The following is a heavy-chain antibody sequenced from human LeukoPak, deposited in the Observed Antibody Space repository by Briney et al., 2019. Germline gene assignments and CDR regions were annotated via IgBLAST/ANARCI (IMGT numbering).Heavy chain of an antibody. J-gene: IGHJ6*03. CDR1: GYTFTSYA. CDR3: ARVEAARYYSYMDV. V-gene: IGHV1-69*13. CDR2: IIPIFGTA. Sequence: GASVKVSCKASGYTFTSYAISWVRQAPGQGLEWMGGIIPIFGTANYAQKFQGRVTITADESTSTAYMEVNSLRSEDTAVYYCARVEAARYYSYMDVWGKGTTVTVSS. D-gene: IGHD6-6*01.